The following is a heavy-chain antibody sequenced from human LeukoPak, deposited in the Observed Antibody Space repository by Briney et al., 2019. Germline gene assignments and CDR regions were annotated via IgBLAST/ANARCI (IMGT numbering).Heavy chain of an antibody. D-gene: IGHD6-19*01. V-gene: IGHV3-7*01. J-gene: IGHJ4*02. CDR3: AREQYSGAWSTIDY. Sequence: GGSLRLACAASGFTFSSYWMSWVRQAPGKGLEWVANIKQDGSEKYYVDSVKGRFTISRDNAKNSLYLQMNSLRAEDTAVYYCAREQYSGAWSTIDYWGQGTLVTVSS. CDR1: GFTFSSYW. CDR2: IKQDGSEK.